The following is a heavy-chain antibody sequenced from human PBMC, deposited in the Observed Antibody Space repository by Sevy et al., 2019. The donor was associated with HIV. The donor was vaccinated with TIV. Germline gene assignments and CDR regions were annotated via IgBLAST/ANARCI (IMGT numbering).Heavy chain of an antibody. CDR2: MTMYSGSE. J-gene: IGHJ1*01. Sequence: GGPLRLSCTASGLILRDRAMHWVRQTPGKGLEWVSGMTMYSGSEDYADFVKGRFTISRDNAKNSLNLQMDSLTLEDTALYYCVIEIESGGANFWGQGTLVTVSS. V-gene: IGHV3-9*01. CDR3: VIEIESGGANF. CDR1: GLILRDRA. D-gene: IGHD2-21*01.